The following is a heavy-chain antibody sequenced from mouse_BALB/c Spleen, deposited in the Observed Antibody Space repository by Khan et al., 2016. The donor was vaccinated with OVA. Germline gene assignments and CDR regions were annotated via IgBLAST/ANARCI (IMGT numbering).Heavy chain of an antibody. D-gene: IGHD1-1*01. Sequence: EVELVESGGDFVRPGGSLKLSCAASGFTFSTYGMSWVRQTPDKRLEWVATINTGGAYTYYPDSVKGRFTISRDNAKNTLYLQLSSLKSEDTAIYYCARLAYYYNSVGFAYWGQGTLVTVSA. CDR2: INTGGAYT. J-gene: IGHJ3*01. CDR1: GFTFSTYG. CDR3: ARLAYYYNSVGFAY. V-gene: IGHV5-6*01.